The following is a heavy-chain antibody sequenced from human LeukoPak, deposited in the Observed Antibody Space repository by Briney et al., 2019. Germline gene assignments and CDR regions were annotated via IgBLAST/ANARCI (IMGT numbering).Heavy chain of an antibody. V-gene: IGHV3-23*01. CDR1: GFTFSNYA. Sequence: GGSLRLSCAASGFTFSNYAMSWVRQAPGKGLEWVSAISGSGGSTYYADSVKGRFTISRDNSMNTLYLQVNSLRAEDTAVYYCARGRYTSGWPPEYFQHWGQGTLVTVSS. J-gene: IGHJ1*01. CDR3: ARGRYTSGWPPEYFQH. CDR2: ISGSGGST. D-gene: IGHD6-19*01.